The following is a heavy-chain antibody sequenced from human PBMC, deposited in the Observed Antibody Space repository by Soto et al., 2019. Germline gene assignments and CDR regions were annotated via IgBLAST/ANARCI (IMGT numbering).Heavy chain of an antibody. Sequence: SVKVSCKASGGTFSSYAISWVRQAPGQGLEWMGEIIPIFGTANYAQKFQGRVTITADESTSTAYMELSSLRSEDTAVYYCARGRYDSSGYIPPDHDYWGQGTLVTVSS. CDR3: ARGRYDSSGYIPPDHDY. CDR1: GGTFSSYA. J-gene: IGHJ4*02. D-gene: IGHD3-22*01. V-gene: IGHV1-69*13. CDR2: IIPIFGTA.